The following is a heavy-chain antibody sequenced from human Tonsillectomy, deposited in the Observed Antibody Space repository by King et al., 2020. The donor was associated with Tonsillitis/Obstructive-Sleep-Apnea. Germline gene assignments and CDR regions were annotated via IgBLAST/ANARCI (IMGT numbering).Heavy chain of an antibody. J-gene: IGHJ4*02. Sequence: HVQLVESGGGVVQPGRSLRLSCAASGFTFSSYGMHWVRQAPGKGLEWVAVIWYDGSNKYYADSVKGRFTISRDNSKNTLYLQINSLRAEDTAVYYCSRDLHQLLSGFDYWGQGTLVTVSS. CDR1: GFTFSSYG. D-gene: IGHD2-2*01. CDR3: SRDLHQLLSGFDY. V-gene: IGHV3-33*01. CDR2: IWYDGSNK.